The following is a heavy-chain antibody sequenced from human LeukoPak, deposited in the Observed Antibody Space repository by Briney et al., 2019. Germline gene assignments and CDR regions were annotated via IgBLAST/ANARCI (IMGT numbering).Heavy chain of an antibody. Sequence: PSETLSLTCTVSGGSISSSSYYWVWIRQPPGKGLEWIGSIYYSGSTYYNPSLKSRVTISVDTSKNQFSLKLSSVTAADTAVYYCARDIVVVVAVSHYFDYWGQGTLVTVSS. CDR1: GGSISSSSYY. CDR3: ARDIVVVVAVSHYFDY. CDR2: IYYSGST. D-gene: IGHD2-15*01. J-gene: IGHJ4*02. V-gene: IGHV4-39*02.